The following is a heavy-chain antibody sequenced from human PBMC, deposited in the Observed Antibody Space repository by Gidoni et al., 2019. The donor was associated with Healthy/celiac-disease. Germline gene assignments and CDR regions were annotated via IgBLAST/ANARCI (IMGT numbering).Heavy chain of an antibody. Sequence: QVQLVQSGAEVKKPGASVKVSCKAYGYPFTGYYMHWVRQAPGQGLEWMGWINPNSGGTNYAQKFQGRVTMTRDTSISTAYMELSRLRSDDTAVYYCARVPGSPYYYYYGMDVWGQGTTVTVSS. CDR3: ARVPGSPYYYYYGMDV. CDR2: INPNSGGT. V-gene: IGHV1-2*02. CDR1: GYPFTGYY. J-gene: IGHJ6*02.